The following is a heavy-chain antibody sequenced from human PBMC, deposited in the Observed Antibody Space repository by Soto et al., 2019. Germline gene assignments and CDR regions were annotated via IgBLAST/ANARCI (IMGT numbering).Heavy chain of an antibody. D-gene: IGHD2-2*01. J-gene: IGHJ3*02. Sequence: SETLSLTCTVSGGSISSYYWSWIRQPPGKGLEWIGYIYYSGTTNYNPSLKSRVTISVDTSKNQFSLKLSSVTAADTAIYYCARRYAYAFDMWGQGTMVTVS. CDR1: GGSISSYY. CDR3: ARRYAYAFDM. V-gene: IGHV4-59*08. CDR2: IYYSGTT.